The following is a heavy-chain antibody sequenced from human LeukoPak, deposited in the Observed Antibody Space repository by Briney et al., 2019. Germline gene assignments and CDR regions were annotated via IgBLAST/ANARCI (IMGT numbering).Heavy chain of an antibody. D-gene: IGHD3-10*01. CDR1: GFTFSTYA. V-gene: IGHV3-23*01. J-gene: IGHJ4*02. CDR2: IGGSGDST. Sequence: GGSLRLSCAASGFTFSTYAMSWVRQAPGKGLEWVSAIGGSGDSTYYADSVKGRFTISRDNPKNTVYLQMNSLRAEDMAVYYCARGSYGLGGYYDYYFDFWGQGTLVTVSS. CDR3: ARGSYGLGGYYDYYFDF.